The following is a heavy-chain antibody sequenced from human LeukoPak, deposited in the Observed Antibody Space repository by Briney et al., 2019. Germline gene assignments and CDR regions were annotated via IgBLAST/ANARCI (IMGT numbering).Heavy chain of an antibody. V-gene: IGHV4-39*07. CDR2: IYHSEST. J-gene: IGHJ4*02. CDR3: ARDSPNFDY. Sequence: SETLSLTCTVSGGSISSSSYYWGWIRQPPGKGLEWIGSIYHSESTYYNPSLKSRVTISVDTSKNQFSLKLSSVTAADTAVYYCARDSPNFDYWGQGTLVTVSS. CDR1: GGSISSSSYY.